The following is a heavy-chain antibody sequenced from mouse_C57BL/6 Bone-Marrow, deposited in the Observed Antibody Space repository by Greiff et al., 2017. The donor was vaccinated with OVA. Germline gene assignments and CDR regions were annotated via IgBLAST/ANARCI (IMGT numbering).Heavy chain of an antibody. D-gene: IGHD1-3*01. CDR3: ARWRKGKVPSMDY. CDR2: IYPRSGNT. V-gene: IGHV1-81*01. CDR1: GYTFTSYG. Sequence: VQLQESGAELARPGASVKLSCKASGYTFTSYGISCVKQRTGQGLEWIGEIYPRSGNTYYNEKFKGKATLTADKSSSTAYMELRSLTSEDSAVYFCARWRKGKVPSMDYWGQGTSVTVSS. J-gene: IGHJ4*01.